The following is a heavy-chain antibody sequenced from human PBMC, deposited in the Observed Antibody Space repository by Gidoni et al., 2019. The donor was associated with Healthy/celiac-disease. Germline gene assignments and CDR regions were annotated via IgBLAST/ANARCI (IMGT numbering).Heavy chain of an antibody. V-gene: IGHV1-2*02. Sequence: QVQLVQSGAEVKKPGASVTVSCTASGYTFTGSYMHWVRQAPGQGLEWMGWINPNSGGTNYAQKLQGRVTMTRDTSISTAYMELSRLRSDDTAVYYCARDGDGGPPAALYYGMDVWGQGTTVTVSS. CDR1: GYTFTGSY. J-gene: IGHJ6*02. CDR3: ARDGDGGPPAALYYGMDV. CDR2: INPNSGGT. D-gene: IGHD2-2*01.